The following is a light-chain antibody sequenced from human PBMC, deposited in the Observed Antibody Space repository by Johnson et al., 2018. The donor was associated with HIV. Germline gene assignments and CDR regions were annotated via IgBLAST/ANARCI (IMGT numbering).Light chain of an antibody. CDR3: GTWDSSLTSYV. J-gene: IGLJ1*01. CDR2: DHN. CDR1: SSNIGNNY. V-gene: IGLV1-51*01. Sequence: QSVLTQPPSVSAAPGQKVTISCSGSSSNIGNNYVSWYQQLPGTAPKLLIYDHNKRPSGIPGRFSGSKSGPSATLGITGLQTGDEADYYCGTWDSSLTSYVFGAGTKVTVL.